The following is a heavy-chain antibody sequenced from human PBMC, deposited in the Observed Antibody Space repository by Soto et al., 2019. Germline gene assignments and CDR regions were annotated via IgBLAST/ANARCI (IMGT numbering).Heavy chain of an antibody. J-gene: IGHJ2*01. Sequence: EVQLLESGGGLVQPGGSLRLSCAASGFTSSSYAMSWVRQAPGKGLEWVSAISGSGGSTYYADSVKGRFTISRDNSKNTLYLQMNSLRAEDTAIYYCAKEPLYCSGGSCYSPALTGDWYFDLWGRGTLVTVSS. CDR2: ISGSGGST. CDR3: AKEPLYCSGGSCYSPALTGDWYFDL. CDR1: GFTSSSYA. V-gene: IGHV3-23*01. D-gene: IGHD2-15*01.